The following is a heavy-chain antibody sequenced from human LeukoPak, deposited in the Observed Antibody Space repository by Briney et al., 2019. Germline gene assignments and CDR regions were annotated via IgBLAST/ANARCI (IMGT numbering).Heavy chain of an antibody. D-gene: IGHD1-20*01. CDR1: GGSISSSSYY. Sequence: SETLSLTCTVSGGSISSSSYYWGWIRQPPGKGLEWIGSIYYSGSTYYNPSLKSRVTISVDTSKNQFSLKLSSVTAADTAVYYCATITGPFDCWGQGTLVTVSS. J-gene: IGHJ4*02. CDR3: ATITGPFDC. V-gene: IGHV4-39*01. CDR2: IYYSGST.